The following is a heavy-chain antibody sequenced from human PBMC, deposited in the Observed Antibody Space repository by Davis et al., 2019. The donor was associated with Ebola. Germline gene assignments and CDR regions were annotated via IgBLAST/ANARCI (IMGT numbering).Heavy chain of an antibody. J-gene: IGHJ3*02. Sequence: ASVKVSCKASGYTFTSYAMHWVRQAPGQRLEWMGWINAGNGNTNYAQKLQGRVTMTTDTSTSTAYMELRSLRSDDTAVYYCARDPGDYDFWSGYYTGDAFDIWGQGTMVTVSS. CDR1: GYTFTSYA. V-gene: IGHV1-3*01. CDR3: ARDPGDYDFWSGYYTGDAFDI. D-gene: IGHD3-3*01. CDR2: INAGNGNT.